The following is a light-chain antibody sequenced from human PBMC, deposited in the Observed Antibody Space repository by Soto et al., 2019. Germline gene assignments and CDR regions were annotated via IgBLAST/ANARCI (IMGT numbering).Light chain of an antibody. CDR2: KAS. V-gene: IGKV1-5*03. Sequence: DIQMTHSPSTLSASVGDSVTITCRASQSISSWLAWYQQKPGKAPKLLIYKASSLESGVPSRFSGSGSGTDFTLTISSLEPQDFAVYYCQQRSNWLTFGGGTKVDIK. CDR1: QSISSW. CDR3: QQRSNWLT. J-gene: IGKJ4*01.